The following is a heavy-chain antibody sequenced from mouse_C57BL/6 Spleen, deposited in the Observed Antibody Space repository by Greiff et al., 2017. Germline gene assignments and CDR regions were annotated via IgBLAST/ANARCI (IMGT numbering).Heavy chain of an antibody. V-gene: IGHV14-4*01. Sequence: EVQLQESGAELVRPGASVKLSCTASGFNITDDYMHWVKQRPEQGLEWIGWIDPENGDTEYASKFQGKATITADTSSNTAYLQLSSLTSEDSAVYYCTTGSSRGYWYFGVWGTGTTVTVSS. D-gene: IGHD1-1*01. CDR2: IDPENGDT. CDR1: GFNITDDY. CDR3: TTGSSRGYWYFGV. J-gene: IGHJ1*03.